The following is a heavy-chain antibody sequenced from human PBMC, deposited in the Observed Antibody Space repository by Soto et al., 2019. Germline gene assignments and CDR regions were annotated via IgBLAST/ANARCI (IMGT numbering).Heavy chain of an antibody. V-gene: IGHV4-31*03. J-gene: IGHJ4*02. CDR3: ARVDYGSGSSIDY. CDR1: GGSISSGGYY. CDR2: IYYSGNT. D-gene: IGHD3-10*01. Sequence: SETLSLTCTVSGGSISSGGYYWSWIHQHPGKGLEWIGYIYYSGNTYYNPSLKSRVTISVDTSKNQFSLKLSSVTAADTAVYYCARVDYGSGSSIDYWGQGTLVTVSS.